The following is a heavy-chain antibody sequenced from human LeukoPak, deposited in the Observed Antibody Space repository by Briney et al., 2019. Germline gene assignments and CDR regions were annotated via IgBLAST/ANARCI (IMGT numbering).Heavy chain of an antibody. CDR1: GFSFSSTW. J-gene: IGHJ4*02. CDR2: ISWNSGSI. Sequence: PGGSLRLSCAASGFSFSSTWMHWVRQVPGKGLVWVSGISWNSGSIGYADSVKGRFTISRDNAKNSLYLQMNSLRAEDTALYYCAKDRTYSSGCDFDHWGQGTLATVSS. CDR3: AKDRTYSSGCDFDH. V-gene: IGHV3-9*01. D-gene: IGHD6-19*01.